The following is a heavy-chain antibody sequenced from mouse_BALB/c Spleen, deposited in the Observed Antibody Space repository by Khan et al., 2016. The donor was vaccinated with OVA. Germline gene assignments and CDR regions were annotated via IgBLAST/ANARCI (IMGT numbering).Heavy chain of an antibody. V-gene: IGHV1-4*01. D-gene: IGHD2-14*01. CDR1: GYTFTSYT. CDR2: INPSNDYT. Sequence: QVQLKQSGAELARPGASVKMSCKASGYTFTSYTMHWVKQMPGQGLEWIGYINPSNDYTNYNQKFKDKATLTADKSSCTAYMQLSSLTSEDSAVYYCARERAYYRNDGWFAYWGQGTLVTVSA. CDR3: ARERAYYRNDGWFAY. J-gene: IGHJ3*01.